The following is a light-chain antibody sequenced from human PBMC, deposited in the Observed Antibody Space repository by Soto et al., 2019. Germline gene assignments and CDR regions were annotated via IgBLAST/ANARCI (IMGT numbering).Light chain of an antibody. Sequence: QSVLTRTASVSGSPGQSITISCTGTSSDVGSYNLVSWYQQHPGKAPKLMIYEVSKRPSGVSNRFSGSKSGNTASLTISGLQAEDEADYYCCSYAGCSTWVFGGGTQLTVL. CDR3: CSYAGCSTWV. J-gene: IGLJ3*02. CDR1: SSDVGSYNL. V-gene: IGLV2-23*02. CDR2: EVS.